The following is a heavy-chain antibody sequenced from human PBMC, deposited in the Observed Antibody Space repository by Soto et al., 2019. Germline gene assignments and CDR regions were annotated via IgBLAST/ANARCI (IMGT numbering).Heavy chain of an antibody. CDR2: IIPIFGTA. Sequence: EASVKVSCKASGGTFSSYAISRVRQAPGQGLEWMGGIIPIFGTANYAQKFQGRVTITADESTSTAYMELRSLRSDDTAVYYCARVRRPEASVYFDYWGQGTLVTVSS. CDR3: ARVRRPEASVYFDY. D-gene: IGHD1-26*01. CDR1: GGTFSSYA. J-gene: IGHJ4*02. V-gene: IGHV1-69*13.